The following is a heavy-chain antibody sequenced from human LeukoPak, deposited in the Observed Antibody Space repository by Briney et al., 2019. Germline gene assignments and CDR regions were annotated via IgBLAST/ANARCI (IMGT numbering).Heavy chain of an antibody. J-gene: IGHJ5*02. CDR2: ISAYNGNT. Sequence: ASVEVSCKASGYTFTSYGISWVRQAPGQGLEWMGWISAYNGNTNYAQKLQGRVTMTTDTSTGTAYMELRSLRSDDTAVYYCARGIVSSWYVGDWFDPWGQGTLVTVSS. V-gene: IGHV1-18*01. CDR1: GYTFTSYG. CDR3: ARGIVSSWYVGDWFDP. D-gene: IGHD6-13*01.